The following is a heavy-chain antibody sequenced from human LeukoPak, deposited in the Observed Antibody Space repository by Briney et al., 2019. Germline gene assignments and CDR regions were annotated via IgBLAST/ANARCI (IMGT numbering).Heavy chain of an antibody. D-gene: IGHD6-6*01. J-gene: IGHJ4*02. CDR3: ARDRVGIAARKSFDY. CDR1: GGSISSSSYY. V-gene: IGHV4-39*07. CDR2: IYYSGST. Sequence: PSETLSLTCTVSGGSISSSSYYWGWIRQPPGKGLEWIGSIYYSGSTYYNPSLESRVTISVDTSKNQFSLKLSSVTAADTAVYYCARDRVGIAARKSFDYWGQGTLVTVSS.